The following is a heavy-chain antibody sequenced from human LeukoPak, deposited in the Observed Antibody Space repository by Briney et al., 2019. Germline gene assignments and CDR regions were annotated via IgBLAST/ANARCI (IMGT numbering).Heavy chain of an antibody. CDR3: ARGARIFDS. V-gene: IGHV4-4*09. D-gene: IGHD2/OR15-2a*01. J-gene: IGHJ4*02. CDR1: GASISSYY. CDR2: IYISGDT. Sequence: SETLSLTCTVSGASISSYYWSWIRPATGKGLECIGYIYISGDTNYNPSLKSRGTLSLDTSKNQFSLRLSSVTAADTAVYYCARGARIFDSWGPGTLVTVSS.